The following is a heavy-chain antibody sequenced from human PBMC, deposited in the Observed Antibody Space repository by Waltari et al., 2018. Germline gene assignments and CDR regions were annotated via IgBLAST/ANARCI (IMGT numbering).Heavy chain of an antibody. CDR3: ATIRDSGYDRGLDY. CDR1: GGSISSSSYY. D-gene: IGHD5-12*01. Sequence: ATLSLTCPVSGGSISSSSYYWGWIRQPPGKGLAWIGSIYYSWSTYYNPSLQSRVTISVDTSKNQFSLKLSSVTAADTAVYYCATIRDSGYDRGLDYWGQGTLVTVSS. J-gene: IGHJ4*02. CDR2: IYYSWST. V-gene: IGHV4-39*07.